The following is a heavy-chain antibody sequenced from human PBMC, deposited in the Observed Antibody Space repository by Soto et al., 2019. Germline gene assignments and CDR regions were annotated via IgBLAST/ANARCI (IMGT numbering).Heavy chain of an antibody. V-gene: IGHV3-23*01. CDR2: ISGSGGST. Sequence: PGGSLRLSCVASGFTFSSYAMSWVRQAPGKGLEWVSAISGSGGSTYYADSVKGRFTISRDNSKNTLYLQMNSLRAEDTAVYYCAKSPPNDIVVVPAAKNAFDIWGQGTMVTVSS. CDR3: AKSPPNDIVVVPAAKNAFDI. CDR1: GFTFSSYA. D-gene: IGHD2-2*01. J-gene: IGHJ3*02.